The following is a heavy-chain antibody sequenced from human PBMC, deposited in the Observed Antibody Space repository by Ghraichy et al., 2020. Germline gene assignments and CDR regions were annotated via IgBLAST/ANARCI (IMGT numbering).Heavy chain of an antibody. Sequence: GESLNISCAASGFTFSSYIMSWVRQAPGKGLEWVSSISSSSSYIYYADSVKGRFTISRDNAENSLYLQMNSLRAEDTAVYYCARDYVTNYYDFWSGSPGASHLDYWGQGTLVTVSS. V-gene: IGHV3-21*01. CDR2: ISSSSSYI. CDR3: ARDYVTNYYDFWSGSPGASHLDY. D-gene: IGHD3-3*01. J-gene: IGHJ4*02. CDR1: GFTFSSYI.